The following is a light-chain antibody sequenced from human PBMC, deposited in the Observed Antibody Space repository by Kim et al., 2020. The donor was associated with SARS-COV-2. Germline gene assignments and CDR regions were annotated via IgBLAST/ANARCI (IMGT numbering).Light chain of an antibody. CDR2: DAS. CDR1: QAISSA. Sequence: AIQLTQSPSSLSASVGDRVTITCRASQAISSALAWHQQKPGKAPKIVIYDASSFESGVPSRFSGSGSGTDFTLTISSLQPEDFATYYCQQFSNYPITFGQGTRLEIK. J-gene: IGKJ5*01. V-gene: IGKV1D-13*01. CDR3: QQFSNYPIT.